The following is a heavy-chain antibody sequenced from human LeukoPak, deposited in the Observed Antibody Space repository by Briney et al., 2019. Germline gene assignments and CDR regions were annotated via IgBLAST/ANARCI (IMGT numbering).Heavy chain of an antibody. Sequence: ETLSLTCAVYGGSFSGYYWSWIRQPPGKGLVWVSRINSDGSSTSYADSVKGRFTISRDNAKNTLYLQMNSLRAEDTAVYYCARVKGYYDSSGYPTDAFDIWGQGTMVTVSS. D-gene: IGHD3-22*01. V-gene: IGHV3-74*01. CDR1: GGSFSGYY. CDR2: INSDGSST. J-gene: IGHJ3*02. CDR3: ARVKGYYDSSGYPTDAFDI.